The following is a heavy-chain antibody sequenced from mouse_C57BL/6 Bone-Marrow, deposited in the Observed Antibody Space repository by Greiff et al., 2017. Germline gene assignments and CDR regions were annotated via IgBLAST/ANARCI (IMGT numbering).Heavy chain of an antibody. V-gene: IGHV1-52*01. Sequence: QVQLKQPGAELVRPGSSVKLSCKASGYTFTSYWMHWVKQRPIQGLEWIGNIDPSDSETHYNQKFKDKATLTVDKSSSTAYMQLSSLTSEDSAVYYCARGSKLNFFAYWGQGTLVTVSA. CDR3: ARGSKLNFFAY. CDR1: GYTFTSYW. CDR2: IDPSDSET. J-gene: IGHJ3*01. D-gene: IGHD4-1*01.